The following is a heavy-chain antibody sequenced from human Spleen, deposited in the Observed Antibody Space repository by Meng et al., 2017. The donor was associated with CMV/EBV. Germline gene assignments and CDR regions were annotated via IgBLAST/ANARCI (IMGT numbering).Heavy chain of an antibody. Sequence: GESLKISCTAAGFTFGDYAMSWVRQALGKGLEWVGFIRSKAYGGTTEYAASVKGRFTISRDDSKSIAYLQMNSLKTEDTAVYYCTRDFGTTGYYWGQGTLVTVSS. CDR3: TRDFGTTGYY. J-gene: IGHJ4*02. CDR2: IRSKAYGGTT. D-gene: IGHD1-1*01. V-gene: IGHV3-49*04. CDR1: GFTFGDYA.